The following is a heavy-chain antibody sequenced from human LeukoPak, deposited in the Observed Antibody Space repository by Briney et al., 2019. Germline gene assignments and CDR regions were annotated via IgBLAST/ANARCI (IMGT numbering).Heavy chain of an antibody. CDR1: GGSFSGYY. Sequence: SETLSLTCAVYGGSFSGYYWSWIRQPPGKGLEWIGEINHSGGTNYNPSLKSRVTISVDTSKNQFSLKLSSVTAADTAVYYCAALTRRVTIFGVVINGYFDYWGQGTLVTVSS. CDR3: AALTRRVTIFGVVINGYFDY. J-gene: IGHJ4*02. V-gene: IGHV4-34*01. CDR2: INHSGGT. D-gene: IGHD3-3*01.